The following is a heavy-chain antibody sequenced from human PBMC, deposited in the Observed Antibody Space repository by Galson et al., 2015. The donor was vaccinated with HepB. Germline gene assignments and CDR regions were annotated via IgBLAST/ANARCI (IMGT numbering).Heavy chain of an antibody. J-gene: IGHJ5*02. D-gene: IGHD4-11*01. Sequence: SLRLSCAASGFTFANYAMSWICQAPRKGLAWVSAISDSGGSTYYADSVKGRFTISRDNSKNTLYLQMNSLGAEDTAVYYCAKEMTTWNWFDPWGQGGLVTVSS. V-gene: IGHV3-23*01. CDR1: GFTFANYA. CDR2: ISDSGGST. CDR3: AKEMTTWNWFDP.